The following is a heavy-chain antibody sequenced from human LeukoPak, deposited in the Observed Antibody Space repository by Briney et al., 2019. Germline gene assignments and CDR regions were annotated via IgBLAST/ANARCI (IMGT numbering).Heavy chain of an antibody. CDR2: IYSGGST. CDR1: GFTASSNY. J-gene: IGHJ6*02. V-gene: IGHV3-53*01. Sequence: GGSLRLSCAASGFTASSNYMSWVRQAPGKGLEWVSVIYSGGSTYYADSVKGRFTISRDNSKNTLYLQMNSLRAEDTAVYYCARDNTYYDILTGQNYYYYGMDVWGQGTTVTVSS. D-gene: IGHD3-9*01. CDR3: ARDNTYYDILTGQNYYYYGMDV.